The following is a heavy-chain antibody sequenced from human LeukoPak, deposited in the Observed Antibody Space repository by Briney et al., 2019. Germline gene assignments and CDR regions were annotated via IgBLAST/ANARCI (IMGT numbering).Heavy chain of an antibody. V-gene: IGHV1-69*13. CDR2: IIPIFGTA. CDR3: ARGRSSSSWPLNAFDI. J-gene: IGHJ3*02. Sequence: ASVKVSCKASGGTFSSYAISWVRQAPGQGLEWMGGIIPIFGTANYAQKFQGRVTITADESTSTAYMELSSLRSEDTAVYYCARGRSSSSWPLNAFDIWGQGTMVTVSS. CDR1: GGTFSSYA. D-gene: IGHD6-13*01.